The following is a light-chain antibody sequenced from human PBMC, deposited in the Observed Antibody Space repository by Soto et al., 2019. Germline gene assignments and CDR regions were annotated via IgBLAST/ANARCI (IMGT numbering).Light chain of an antibody. J-gene: IGKJ2*01. V-gene: IGKV3-20*01. CDR3: QQYGSSSNT. Sequence: EIVLTQSPGTLSLSPRERATLSCRASQSVSSSYLAWYQQKPGQAPRLLIYDASSRATGIPDRFSGSGSGTDFTLTISRLEPEDFAVYYCQQYGSSSNTFGQGTKLEIK. CDR1: QSVSSSY. CDR2: DAS.